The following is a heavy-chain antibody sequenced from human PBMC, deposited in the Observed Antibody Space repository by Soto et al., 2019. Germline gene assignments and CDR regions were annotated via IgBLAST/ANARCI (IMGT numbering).Heavy chain of an antibody. J-gene: IGHJ4*02. CDR1: GVTFSSET. V-gene: IGHV1-69*13. D-gene: IGHD3-10*01. CDR2: IIPLFGTA. CDR3: ATELGENPASPFDA. Sequence: SVKVSCKASGVTFSSETLGWVRQAPGQGLEWVGGIIPLFGTASYAQKFQGRVTITADESTSTVYMELSSLRSDDTAVYFCATELGENPASPFDAWGQGTLVTV.